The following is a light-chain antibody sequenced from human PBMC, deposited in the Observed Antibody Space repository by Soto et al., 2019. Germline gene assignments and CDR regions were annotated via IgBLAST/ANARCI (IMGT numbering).Light chain of an antibody. CDR3: QQYASSPRT. Sequence: EIVLTQSPGTLSLSPGERATLFCRASQSFTTSQLAWYQQRPGQAPRVLIFGASRRATGIPGRFSGSGSGTDFTLTISRLEPEDSAVYYCQQYASSPRTFGQGTTVEI. CDR2: GAS. J-gene: IGKJ1*01. CDR1: QSFTTSQ. V-gene: IGKV3-20*01.